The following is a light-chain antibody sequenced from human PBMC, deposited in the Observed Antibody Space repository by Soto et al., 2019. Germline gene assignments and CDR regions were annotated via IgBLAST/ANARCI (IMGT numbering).Light chain of an antibody. CDR1: SSDVGYYNY. J-gene: IGLJ3*02. CDR2: DVN. Sequence: QSALTQSASVSGSPGQSITISCTGTSSDVGYYNYVSWYQHHPGKAPKLVIYDVNNRPSEVSNRFSGSKSGNTASLTISGLQAEDEADYYCSSYTSSSTWVFGGGTKLPS. CDR3: SSYTSSSTWV. V-gene: IGLV2-14*03.